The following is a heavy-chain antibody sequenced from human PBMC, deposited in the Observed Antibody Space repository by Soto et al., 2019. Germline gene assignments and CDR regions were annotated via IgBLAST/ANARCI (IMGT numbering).Heavy chain of an antibody. CDR1: GFTFSSYV. CDR3: AKVWASGGYCFDH. D-gene: IGHD1-26*01. J-gene: IGHJ4*02. V-gene: IGHV3-23*01. CDR2: ISTAGGGT. Sequence: PGGSLRLSCAGSGFTFSSYVMSWVRQAPGKGLEWVSAISTAGGGTYYADSVKGRFTISRDNSKNTLFLQMNSLRAEDTAAYYCAKVWASGGYCFDHWGQGTQVTVSS.